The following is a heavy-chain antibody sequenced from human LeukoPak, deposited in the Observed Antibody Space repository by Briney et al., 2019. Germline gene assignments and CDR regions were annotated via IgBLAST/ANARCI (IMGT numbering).Heavy chain of an antibody. CDR3: ARGRSGLSLEGVYYYYMDV. Sequence: ASVKVSCKASGYPFSSYDINWVRQAPGQGLEWMGWMNTDSGNIAYAQNFQGRVTITRDTSVTTAYMELTNLRSADTAVYYCARGRSGLSLEGVYYYYMDVWGQGTTVTVSS. D-gene: IGHD3-3*01. J-gene: IGHJ6*03. CDR2: MNTDSGNI. V-gene: IGHV1-8*01. CDR1: GYPFSSYD.